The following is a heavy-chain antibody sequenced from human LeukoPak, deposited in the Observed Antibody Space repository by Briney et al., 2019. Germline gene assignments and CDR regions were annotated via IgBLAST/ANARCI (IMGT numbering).Heavy chain of an antibody. J-gene: IGHJ4*02. CDR2: IYYSGNT. V-gene: IGHV4-59*08. CDR3: ARHWVGATMIDY. CDR1: GGSISSYY. Sequence: PSETLSLTCTVSGGSISSYYWSWIRQPPGKGLEWIGYIYYSGNTTYNPSLKSRVTISVDTSKDKFSLKLSSVTAADTAVYYCARHWVGATMIDYWGQGTLVTVSS. D-gene: IGHD1-26*01.